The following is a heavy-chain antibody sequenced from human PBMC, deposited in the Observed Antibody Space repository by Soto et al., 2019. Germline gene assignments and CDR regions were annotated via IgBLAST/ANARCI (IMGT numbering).Heavy chain of an antibody. D-gene: IGHD3-22*01. J-gene: IGHJ5*01. CDR3: AREPYDITGNRIDC. CDR2: VYHTGST. V-gene: IGHV4-30-4*01. CDR1: GGSLSGDYF. Sequence: SETLFLTCTVSGGSLSGDYFWNWIRQAPGKGLEWIGYVYHTGSTYHNPSLNSRGSISVDTSYNQFSLKLSSVTAADTAVYFCAREPYDITGNRIDCWGQRIPVTVSS.